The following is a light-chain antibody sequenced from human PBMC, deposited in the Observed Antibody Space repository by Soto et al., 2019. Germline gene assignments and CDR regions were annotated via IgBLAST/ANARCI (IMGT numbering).Light chain of an antibody. Sequence: AIQMTQSPSPLSASVGDRVTINCRASQAIGNELSWYQQKPGKAPKLLIYGAFTLESGVPLRFSGSGSGTDFSLTITSLQPEDFATYYCLQDNNYSWTFCQGTKVEI. CDR2: GAF. J-gene: IGKJ1*01. CDR1: QAIGNE. CDR3: LQDNNYSWT. V-gene: IGKV1-6*01.